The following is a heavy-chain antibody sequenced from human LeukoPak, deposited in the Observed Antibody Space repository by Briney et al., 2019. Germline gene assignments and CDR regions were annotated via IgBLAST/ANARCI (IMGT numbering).Heavy chain of an antibody. Sequence: ASVKVSCKVSGYTLTELSMHWVRQAPGKGLEWMGGFDPEDGETIYAQKFQGRVTMTEDTSTDTAYMELSSLRSEDTAVYYCATGGGPYDPLDYWGQGTLVTVSS. CDR3: ATGGGPYDPLDY. V-gene: IGHV1-24*01. CDR2: FDPEDGET. CDR1: GYTLTELS. D-gene: IGHD5-12*01. J-gene: IGHJ4*02.